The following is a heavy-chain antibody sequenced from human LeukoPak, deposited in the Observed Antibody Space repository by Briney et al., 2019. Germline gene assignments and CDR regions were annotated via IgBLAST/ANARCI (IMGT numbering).Heavy chain of an antibody. J-gene: IGHJ4*02. CDR3: QSRFLEWLLEY. CDR2: IYYGGYT. CDR1: GGSISSYY. Sequence: SETLSLTCTVSGGSISSYYWGWIRQPPGKGLEWIGSIYYGGYTYYNPSLKSRVTISVDTSKNQFSLKLSSVTAADTAMYYCQSRFLEWLLEYWGQGTLVTVSS. D-gene: IGHD3-3*01. V-gene: IGHV4-39*01.